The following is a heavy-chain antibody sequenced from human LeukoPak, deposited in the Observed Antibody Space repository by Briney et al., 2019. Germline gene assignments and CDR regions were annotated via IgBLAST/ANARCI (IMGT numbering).Heavy chain of an antibody. V-gene: IGHV1-46*01. Sequence: GASVKVSCKASGYTFTSYYIHWVRQAPGQGLEWMGVINPSGGSTTYAQNFQGRVTMTRDTSTTTVYMEVSSLRSADTALYYCARDPKANWAFFDHWGQGTLVTVSS. J-gene: IGHJ4*02. CDR1: GYTFTSYY. D-gene: IGHD7-27*01. CDR2: INPSGGST. CDR3: ARDPKANWAFFDH.